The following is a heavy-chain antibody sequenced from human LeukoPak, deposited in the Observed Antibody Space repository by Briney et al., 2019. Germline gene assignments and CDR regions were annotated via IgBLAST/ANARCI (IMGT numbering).Heavy chain of an antibody. V-gene: IGHV3-23*01. Sequence: GGSLRLSCAASGFTFSTYTMYWVRHPPGKRLEWVSVIGSSGGGVHYADSVKGRFTISRDNSKNALYLQMNSLRVEDTAVYYCAIDPNWGTHSWGQGVLVTVSS. J-gene: IGHJ4*02. CDR3: AIDPNWGTHS. CDR2: IGSSGGGV. D-gene: IGHD7-27*01. CDR1: GFTFSTYT.